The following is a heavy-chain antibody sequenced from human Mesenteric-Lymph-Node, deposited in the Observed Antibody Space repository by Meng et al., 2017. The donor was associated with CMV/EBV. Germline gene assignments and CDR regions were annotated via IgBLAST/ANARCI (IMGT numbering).Heavy chain of an antibody. J-gene: IGHJ4*02. D-gene: IGHD2-8*02. CDR3: AQGLVKFDN. CDR1: GFIFSTYA. CDR2: ISSGST. V-gene: IGHV3-23*01. Sequence: GESLKISCAASGFIFSTYAMSWFRQAPGKGLEWVAGISSGSTYYPDSVKGRFTISKDNSKNTLYLQMNSLRAEDTAVYYCAQGLVKFDNWGQGTLVTVSS.